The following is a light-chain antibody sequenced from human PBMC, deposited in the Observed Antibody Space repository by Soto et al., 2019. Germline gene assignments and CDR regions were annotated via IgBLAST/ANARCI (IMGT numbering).Light chain of an antibody. V-gene: IGKV1-39*01. CDR2: AAS. J-gene: IGKJ2*01. CDR1: QSISSY. CDR3: QQRYSTPYT. Sequence: DIPMTQSPSSLSASVGDRVTITCRASQSISSYLNWYQQKPGKAPKVLIYAASSLQSGVPSRFSGSGSGTDFTLTISSLQPEDFATYYCQQRYSTPYTFGHGTKLEIK.